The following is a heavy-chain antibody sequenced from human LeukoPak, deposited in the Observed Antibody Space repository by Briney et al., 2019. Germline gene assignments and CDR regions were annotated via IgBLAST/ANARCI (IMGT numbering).Heavy chain of an antibody. CDR1: GFTFSSYA. J-gene: IGHJ4*02. Sequence: GGSLRLSCAASGFTFSSYAMHWVRQPPGKGLEWVTMISYDGSTKYYTDSVKGRFTISRDNSKNTLYLQMNSLRTEDTALYYCARDAGRYFDWLGYWGQGTLVTVSS. V-gene: IGHV3-30*04. CDR2: ISYDGSTK. D-gene: IGHD3-9*01. CDR3: ARDAGRYFDWLGY.